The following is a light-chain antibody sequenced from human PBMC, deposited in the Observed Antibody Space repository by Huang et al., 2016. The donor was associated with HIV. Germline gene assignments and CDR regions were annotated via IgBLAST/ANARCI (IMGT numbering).Light chain of an antibody. V-gene: IGKV3-11*01. J-gene: IGKJ1*01. Sequence: EIVLTQSPATLSLSPGERATLSCRASQSVGSYLAWYQQKPGQAPRLLIYDASNRATGIPVRFSGSGSGTDSTLTISSLESEDFAVYYCQQRSNWPTFGQGTKVEIK. CDR3: QQRSNWPT. CDR2: DAS. CDR1: QSVGSY.